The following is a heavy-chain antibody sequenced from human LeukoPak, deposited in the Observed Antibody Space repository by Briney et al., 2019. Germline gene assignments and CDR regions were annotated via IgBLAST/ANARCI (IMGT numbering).Heavy chain of an antibody. CDR3: ARGPGAIVVVPAASNWFDP. CDR1: GGSFSGYY. J-gene: IGHJ5*02. V-gene: IGHV4-34*01. Sequence: PSETLSLTCAVYGGSFSGYYWSWIRQPPGKGLEWIGEINHSGSTNYNPSLKSRVTISVDTSKNQFSLKLSSVTAAVTAVYYCARGPGAIVVVPAASNWFDPWGQGTLVTVSS. CDR2: INHSGST. D-gene: IGHD2-2*01.